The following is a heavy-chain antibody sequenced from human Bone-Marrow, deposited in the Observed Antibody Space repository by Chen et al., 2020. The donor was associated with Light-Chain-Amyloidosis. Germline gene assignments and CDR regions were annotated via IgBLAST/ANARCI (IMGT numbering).Heavy chain of an antibody. D-gene: IGHD3-3*01. V-gene: IGHV1-2*06. J-gene: IGHJ4*02. CDR1: GYTFTDNW. CDR3: ARGSNNFWSGYYYRFDL. Sequence: QVQLVQSGAEVKKPGASVRVSCKASGYTFTDNWIHWLRQAPGEGPQWLGRMNPNNGGINTGRDFMGTVTIARDTSSITADMELGRLRWVDTAVYYCARGSNNFWSGYYYRFDLWGQGTLVIVSS. CDR2: MNPNNGGI.